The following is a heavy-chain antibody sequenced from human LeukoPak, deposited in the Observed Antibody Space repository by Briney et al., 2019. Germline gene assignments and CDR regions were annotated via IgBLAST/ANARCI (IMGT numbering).Heavy chain of an antibody. J-gene: IGHJ4*02. CDR3: ATFQGFGEPMGY. D-gene: IGHD3-10*01. CDR1: GGSISSYY. Sequence: PSETLSLTCTVSGGSISSYYWSWIRQPPGKGLEWIGYTYYSGSTNYNPSLKSRVTTSVDTSKNQFSLKLSSVTAADTAVYYCATFQGFGEPMGYWGQGTLVTVSS. CDR2: TYYSGST. V-gene: IGHV4-59*01.